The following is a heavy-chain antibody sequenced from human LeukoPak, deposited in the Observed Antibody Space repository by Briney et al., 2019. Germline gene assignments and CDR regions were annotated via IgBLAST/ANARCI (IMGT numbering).Heavy chain of an antibody. CDR3: ARNMTAVTRLDVFDI. CDR1: GGSMSSSSHY. J-gene: IGHJ3*02. V-gene: IGHV4-39*01. D-gene: IGHD4-17*01. CDR2: IYYSGST. Sequence: SETLSLTCTVSGGSMSSSSHYWGWIRQSPGKGLEWIGSIYYSGSTYYNPSLKSRVTISVDTSKSQFSLELKSVTAADTAIYYCARNMTAVTRLDVFDIWGQGQWSPSL.